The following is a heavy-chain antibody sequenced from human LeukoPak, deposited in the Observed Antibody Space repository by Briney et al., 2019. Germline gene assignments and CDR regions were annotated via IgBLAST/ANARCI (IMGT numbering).Heavy chain of an antibody. J-gene: IGHJ6*02. V-gene: IGHV4-4*07. Sequence: SETLSLTCTVSNGSISTYLWSWIRQPAGKGLEWIGRIFTSGSTNYNPSLKSRVTMSVDTSKTQFSLKLTSVTAANTAMYYCARELGSGWLDLWGQGTTVTVSS. CDR3: ARELGSGWLDL. CDR1: NGSISTYL. D-gene: IGHD6-19*01. CDR2: IFTSGST.